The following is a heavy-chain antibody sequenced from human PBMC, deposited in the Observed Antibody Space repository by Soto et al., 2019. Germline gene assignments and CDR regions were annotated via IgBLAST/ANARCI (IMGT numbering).Heavy chain of an antibody. V-gene: IGHV4-30-2*01. Sequence: SETLSLTCAVYGGSFSGYSWSWIRQPPGKGLEWIGYIYHSGSTYYNPSLKSRVTISVDRSKNQFSLKLSSVTAADTAVYYCARGRYSSSFDFDYWGQGTLVTVSS. J-gene: IGHJ4*02. CDR2: IYHSGST. D-gene: IGHD6-6*01. CDR1: GGSFSGYS. CDR3: ARGRYSSSFDFDY.